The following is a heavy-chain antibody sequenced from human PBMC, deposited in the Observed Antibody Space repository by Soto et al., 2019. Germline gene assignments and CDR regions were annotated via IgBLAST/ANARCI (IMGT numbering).Heavy chain of an antibody. CDR1: GYTFTSYG. CDR3: ARDLAVGLVDY. J-gene: IGHJ4*02. Sequence: QVQLVQSGAEVKKPGASVKVSCKASGYTFTSYGISWVRQAPGQGLEWMGWISAYNGNIKYAQKLQGRVTMTTDTSTSTAYMELRGRRFDDTAVYSCARDLAVGLVDYWGQGTLVTVPS. D-gene: IGHD6-19*01. CDR2: ISAYNGNI. V-gene: IGHV1-18*01.